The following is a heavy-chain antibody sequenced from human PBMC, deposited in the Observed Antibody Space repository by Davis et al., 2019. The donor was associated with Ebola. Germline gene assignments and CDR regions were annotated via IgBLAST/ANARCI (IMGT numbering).Heavy chain of an antibody. CDR2: INHSGST. Sequence: PSETLSLTCAVYGGSFSGYYWSWIRQPPGKGLEWIGEINHSGSTNYNPSLKSRVTISVDTSKNQFSLKLSSVTAADTAVYYCARDLTVRGSGRTYYYYGMDVWGQGTTVTVSS. CDR1: GGSFSGYY. D-gene: IGHD6-19*01. V-gene: IGHV4-34*01. J-gene: IGHJ6*02. CDR3: ARDLTVRGSGRTYYYYGMDV.